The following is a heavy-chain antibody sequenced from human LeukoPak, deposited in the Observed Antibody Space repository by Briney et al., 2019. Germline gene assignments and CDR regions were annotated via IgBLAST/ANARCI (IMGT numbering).Heavy chain of an antibody. CDR1: GFIFDDYA. CDR2: ISWNSGRM. D-gene: IGHD7-27*01. CDR3: AKDATGADGMDV. V-gene: IGHV3-9*01. J-gene: IGHJ6*02. Sequence: GRSLRLSRAASGFIFDDYAMHWVRQAPGRGLEWVSGISWNSGRMGYADSVKGRFTISRDNAKNSLYLQMNSLRAEDTALYYCAKDATGADGMDVWGQGTTVTVSS.